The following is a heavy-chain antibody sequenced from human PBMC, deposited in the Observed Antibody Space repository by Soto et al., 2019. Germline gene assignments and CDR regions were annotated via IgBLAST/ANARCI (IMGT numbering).Heavy chain of an antibody. Sequence: GESLRLSCSASGFTFSSYAMHWVRQAPGKGLEYVSAIDSNGGSTYYADSVKGRFTISRDSSENTLHLQMSSLRAEDTAVYYGVNGSYSSSTHYFDYWGQGTLVTVSS. CDR2: IDSNGGST. CDR1: GFTFSSYA. V-gene: IGHV3-64D*06. J-gene: IGHJ4*02. D-gene: IGHD6-6*01. CDR3: VNGSYSSSTHYFDY.